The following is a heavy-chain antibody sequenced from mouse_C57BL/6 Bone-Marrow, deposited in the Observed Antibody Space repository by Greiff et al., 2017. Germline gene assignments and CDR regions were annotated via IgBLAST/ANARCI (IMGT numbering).Heavy chain of an antibody. CDR3: ARNLYGSSPYWYFDV. Sequence: EVKLMESGPVLVKPGASVKMSCKASGYTFTDYYMNWVKQSHGKSLEWIGVINPYNGGTSYNQKFKGKATLTVDKSSSTAYMELNSLTSEDSAVYYCARNLYGSSPYWYFDVWGTGTTVTVSS. J-gene: IGHJ1*03. V-gene: IGHV1-19*01. CDR2: INPYNGGT. D-gene: IGHD1-1*01. CDR1: GYTFTDYY.